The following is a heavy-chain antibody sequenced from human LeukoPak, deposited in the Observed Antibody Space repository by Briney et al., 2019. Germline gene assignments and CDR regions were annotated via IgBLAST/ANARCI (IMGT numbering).Heavy chain of an antibody. CDR1: GGSISRYY. D-gene: IGHD2-15*01. CDR3: ARGRYCSGDSCRGTVDY. J-gene: IGHJ4*02. CDR2: FYFIGNN. Sequence: AETLSLTCTVSGGSISRYYWSWIRQPPGKGLEWLGFFYFIGNNNSNPSLRSRATISVDTSKNQFILKLSSVTAADTAVFYFARGRYCSGDSCRGTVDYWGQGTLVTVS. V-gene: IGHV4-59*01.